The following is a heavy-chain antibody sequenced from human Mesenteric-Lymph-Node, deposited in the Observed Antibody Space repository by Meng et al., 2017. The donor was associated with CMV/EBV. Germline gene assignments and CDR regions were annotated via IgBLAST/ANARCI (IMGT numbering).Heavy chain of an antibody. CDR1: GYTFTGYY. Sequence: ASVKVSCKTSGYTFTGYYIHWVRQAPGQGLEWMGWINPYSGGTNYAQKFQGRVTMTRDTSISTAYMELSRLRSDDTAVYYCARGFRIVLAGTPFEYWGQGTLVTVSS. J-gene: IGHJ4*02. CDR3: ARGFRIVLAGTPFEY. CDR2: INPYSGGT. D-gene: IGHD6-19*01. V-gene: IGHV1-2*02.